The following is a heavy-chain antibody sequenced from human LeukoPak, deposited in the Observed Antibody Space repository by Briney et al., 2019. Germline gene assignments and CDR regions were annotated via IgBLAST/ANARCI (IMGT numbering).Heavy chain of an antibody. D-gene: IGHD3-22*01. CDR3: ARVIPDYYDSSGYPLFFDY. Sequence: ASVKVSCKASGYTFSNYGISWVRQAPGQGLKWLGWISAYNGNTHYAQKLQGRVTLTTDTSTSTAYMEVRSLRSDDTAVYFCARVIPDYYDSSGYPLFFDYWGQGTLVTVSS. CDR2: ISAYNGNT. V-gene: IGHV1-18*01. J-gene: IGHJ4*02. CDR1: GYTFSNYG.